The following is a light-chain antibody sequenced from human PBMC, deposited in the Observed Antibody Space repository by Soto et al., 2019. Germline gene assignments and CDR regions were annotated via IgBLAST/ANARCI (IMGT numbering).Light chain of an antibody. CDR3: AAWDGSLNGWV. J-gene: IGLJ3*02. CDR2: SNV. V-gene: IGLV1-44*01. Sequence: QAVVTQAPSVSGTPGQRVTISCSGSSSNIGSNTVSWYQQVPGTAPKVLIYSNVQRPSGVPDRFSGSKSGTSASLAIGGLQSEGEADYYCAAWDGSLNGWVFGGGTKLTVL. CDR1: SSNIGSNT.